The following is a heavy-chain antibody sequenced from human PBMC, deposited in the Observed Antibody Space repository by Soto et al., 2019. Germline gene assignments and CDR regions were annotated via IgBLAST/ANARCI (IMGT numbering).Heavy chain of an antibody. CDR3: ARERGSSSPFFDY. CDR1: GGSISSYY. Sequence: SETLSLTCTVSGGSISSYYWSWIRQPPGKGLEWIAYIYYTGSTNYNPSLKSRVTLTADTSKNQFSLKLISVTAADTAVYYCARERGSSSPFFDYWGQGTLVTVSS. J-gene: IGHJ4*02. V-gene: IGHV4-59*01. CDR2: IYYTGST. D-gene: IGHD6-13*01.